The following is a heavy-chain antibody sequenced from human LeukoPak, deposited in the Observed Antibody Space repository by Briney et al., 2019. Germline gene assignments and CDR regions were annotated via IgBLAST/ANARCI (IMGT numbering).Heavy chain of an antibody. CDR1: GYTFTSYD. CDR3: ARGPYITMIVVVTGNAFDI. D-gene: IGHD3-22*01. Sequence: GASVKVSRKASGYTFTSYDINWVRQATGQGLEWMGWMNPNSGNTGYAQRFQGRVTMTRNTSISTAYMELSSLRSEDTAVYYCARGPYITMIVVVTGNAFDIWGQGTMVTVSS. J-gene: IGHJ3*02. V-gene: IGHV1-8*01. CDR2: MNPNSGNT.